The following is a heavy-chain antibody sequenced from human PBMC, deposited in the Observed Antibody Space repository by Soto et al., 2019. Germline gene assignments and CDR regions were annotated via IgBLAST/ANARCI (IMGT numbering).Heavy chain of an antibody. V-gene: IGHV3-21*01. CDR1: GFTFTRYS. CDR2: ISSTTNYI. CDR3: ARESEDLTSNFDY. Sequence: GGSLRLACAASGFTFTRYSMNWVRQAPGKGLEWVSSISSTTNYIYYADSMKGRFTVSRDNAKNSVYLDMNSLSAEDTAVYYCARESEDLTSNFDYWGQGTLVTVSS. J-gene: IGHJ4*02.